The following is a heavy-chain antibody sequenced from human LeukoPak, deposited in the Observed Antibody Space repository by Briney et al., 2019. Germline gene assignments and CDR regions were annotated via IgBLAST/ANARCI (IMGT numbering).Heavy chain of an antibody. D-gene: IGHD2-2*01. V-gene: IGHV3-64*01. Sequence: SGGSLRLSCAASGFTFSSYAMHWVRQAPGKGLEYVSAISSNGGSTYYANSVKGRFTISRDNSKNTLYLQMGSLRAEDMAVYYCAREIVVVPAYAFDIWGQEPMVTVSS. J-gene: IGHJ3*02. CDR1: GFTFSSYA. CDR3: AREIVVVPAYAFDI. CDR2: ISSNGGST.